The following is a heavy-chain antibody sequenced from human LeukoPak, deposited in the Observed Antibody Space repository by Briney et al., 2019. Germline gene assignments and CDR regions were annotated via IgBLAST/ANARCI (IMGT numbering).Heavy chain of an antibody. CDR1: GFTFSSYR. CDR2: ISSSSSYI. CDR3: ASLTTAEAFDI. Sequence: GGSLRLSCAASGFTFSSYRMNWVRQAPGKGLEWVSSISSSSSYIYYADSVKGRFTISRDNSKNTLYLQMNSLRAADTAVYYCASLTTAEAFDIWGQGTMVTVSS. J-gene: IGHJ3*02. D-gene: IGHD3-22*01. V-gene: IGHV3-21*04.